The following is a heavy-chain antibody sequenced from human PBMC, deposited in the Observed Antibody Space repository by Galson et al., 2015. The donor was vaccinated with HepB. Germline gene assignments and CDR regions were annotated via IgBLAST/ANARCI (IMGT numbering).Heavy chain of an antibody. CDR3: ARESKGGGMDV. D-gene: IGHD3-16*01. CDR1: GFTFSSYA. J-gene: IGHJ6*02. Sequence: SLRLSCAASGFTFSSYAMHWVRQAPGKGLEWVAVISYDGSNKYYADSVKGRFTISRDNSKNTLYLQMNSLRAEDTAVYYCARESKGGGMDVWGQGTTVTVSS. CDR2: ISYDGSNK. V-gene: IGHV3-30-3*01.